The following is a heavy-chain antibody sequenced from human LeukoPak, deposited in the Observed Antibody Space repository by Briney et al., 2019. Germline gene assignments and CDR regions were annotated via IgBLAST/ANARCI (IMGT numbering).Heavy chain of an antibody. J-gene: IGHJ3*02. Sequence: SVKVSCKASGGTFSSYAISWVRQAPGHGLEWMGGIIPIFGTANYAQKFQGRVTITADESTSTAYMELSSLRSEDTAVYYCARAPAFLLWFGELLGAFDIWGQGTMVTVSS. CDR1: GGTFSSYA. CDR2: IIPIFGTA. V-gene: IGHV1-69*13. CDR3: ARAPAFLLWFGELLGAFDI. D-gene: IGHD3-10*01.